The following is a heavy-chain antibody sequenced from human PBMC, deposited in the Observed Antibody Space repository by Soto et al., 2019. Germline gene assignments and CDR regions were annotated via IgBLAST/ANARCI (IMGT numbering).Heavy chain of an antibody. D-gene: IGHD3-3*01. V-gene: IGHV1-18*01. Sequence: ASVKVSCKASGYTFSNSGISWVRQAPGQGLEWLGWINSDNGNTNYAQHLQGRVTLTTDTSTSTAYMDLRSLRSEDTAVYYCARYQGIPPLGVYSMHYKGMEVWGRGTTVTVS. J-gene: IGHJ6*02. CDR2: INSDNGNT. CDR1: GYTFSNSG. CDR3: ARYQGIPPLGVYSMHYKGMEV.